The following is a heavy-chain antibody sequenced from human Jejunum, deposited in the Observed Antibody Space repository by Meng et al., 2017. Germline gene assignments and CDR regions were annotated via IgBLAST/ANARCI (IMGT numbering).Heavy chain of an antibody. CDR1: GFTFNIYA. J-gene: IGHJ4*02. CDR3: AKSSSSSYNADFDY. D-gene: IGHD2-2*01. CDR2: FSSIGDET. Sequence: GESLKISCAASGFTFNIYAMTWVRQAPGKGLEWVSGFSSIGDETFYADSVKGRFTISRDNSRETLYLQMNSLRPEDTAVYYCAKSSSSSYNADFDYWGQGTLVTVSS. V-gene: IGHV3-23*01.